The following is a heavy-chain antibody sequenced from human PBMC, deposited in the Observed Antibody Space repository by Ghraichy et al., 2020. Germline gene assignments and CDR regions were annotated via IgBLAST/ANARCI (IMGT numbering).Heavy chain of an antibody. CDR3: ATFTSGERGPFDY. D-gene: IGHD3-10*01. Sequence: ASVKVSCKVSGYTLSELSMHWVRQAPGKGLEWMGGFDPEDDETTYAQKFQGRVTMTEDTSTDTAYMELTSLRSEDTAVYYCATFTSGERGPFDYWGQGTLVTVSS. V-gene: IGHV1-24*01. CDR2: FDPEDDET. J-gene: IGHJ4*02. CDR1: GYTLSELS.